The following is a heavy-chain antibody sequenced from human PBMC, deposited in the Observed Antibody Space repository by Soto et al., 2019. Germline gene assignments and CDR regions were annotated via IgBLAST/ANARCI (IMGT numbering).Heavy chain of an antibody. J-gene: IGHJ4*02. Sequence: ETLSLTCTVSGDSVSSGGNYWSWVRQPPGHELEWIGYIYASGSPYYNPSLRSRFTISADTSKNQISLKLTSPTAADTAVYYCARGVGSSPPRYWGRGTLVTVSS. CDR1: GDSVSSGGNY. CDR3: ARGVGSSPPRY. D-gene: IGHD1-26*01. CDR2: IYASGSP. V-gene: IGHV4-61*08.